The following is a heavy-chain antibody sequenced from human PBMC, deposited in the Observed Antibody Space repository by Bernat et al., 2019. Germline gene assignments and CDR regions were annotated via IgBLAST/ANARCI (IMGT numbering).Heavy chain of an antibody. Sequence: QVQLVQSGAEVKKPGASVKVSCKASGYTFTSYGISWVRQAPGQGLEWMGCISAYNGNTNYAQKLQGRVTMTTDTSTSTAYMELRSLRSDDTAVYYCARDPVYFRFGELLAGFRYFDLWGRGTLVTVSS. CDR3: ARDPVYFRFGELLAGFRYFDL. CDR1: GYTFTSYG. V-gene: IGHV1-18*01. CDR2: ISAYNGNT. D-gene: IGHD3-10*01. J-gene: IGHJ2*01.